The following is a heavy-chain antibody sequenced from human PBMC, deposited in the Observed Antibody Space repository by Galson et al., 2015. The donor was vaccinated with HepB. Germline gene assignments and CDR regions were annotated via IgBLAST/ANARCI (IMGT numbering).Heavy chain of an antibody. J-gene: IGHJ4*02. Sequence: SVKVSCKASGYTFTSYGISWVRQAPGQGLEWMGIMNPSGGSTSYAQKFQGRVTMTRDTSTSTVYMELSSLRSDDTAVYYCARVPLSTMVRGVAFDYWGQGTLVTVSS. CDR1: GYTFTSYG. CDR3: ARVPLSTMVRGVAFDY. V-gene: IGHV1-46*01. CDR2: MNPSGGST. D-gene: IGHD3-10*01.